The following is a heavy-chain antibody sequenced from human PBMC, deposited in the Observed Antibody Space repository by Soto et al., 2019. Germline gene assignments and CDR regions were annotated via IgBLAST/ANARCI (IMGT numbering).Heavy chain of an antibody. V-gene: IGHV4-59*01. CDR2: FYYTGST. J-gene: IGHJ4*02. Sequence: PSETLSLTCSVSGGSISGSYWSWIRQSPGKGLEWLGYFYYTGSTNYSPSLRSRVSISVDTSKNELSLRLSSVTAADTAVYFCARSVAVPGAHIDYWGQGTLVTVSS. CDR3: ARSVAVPGAHIDY. CDR1: GGSISGSY. D-gene: IGHD6-19*01.